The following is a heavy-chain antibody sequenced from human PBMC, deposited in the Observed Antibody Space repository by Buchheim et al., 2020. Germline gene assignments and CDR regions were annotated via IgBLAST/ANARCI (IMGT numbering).Heavy chain of an antibody. Sequence: EVQLVESGGGLVKPGGSLRLSCAASGFTFSNAWMSWVRQSPGKGLEWVGQIRIKRDGGTTDYAAPVKGRFTISRDDSKNTLYLQMNSLKTEDTAVYYCTTAFGSGWYGWYFDLWGRGTL. J-gene: IGHJ2*01. D-gene: IGHD6-19*01. CDR1: GFTFSNAW. CDR3: TTAFGSGWYGWYFDL. CDR2: IRIKRDGGTT. V-gene: IGHV3-15*01.